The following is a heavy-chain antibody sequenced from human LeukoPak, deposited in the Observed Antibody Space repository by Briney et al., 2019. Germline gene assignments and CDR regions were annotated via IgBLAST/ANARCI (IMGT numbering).Heavy chain of an antibody. CDR1: GFTFSSYA. D-gene: IGHD6-19*01. CDR3: AISRADSSGWGYYYYGMDV. J-gene: IGHJ6*02. Sequence: GGSLRLSCAASGFTFSSYAMHWVRQAPGKGLEWVAVISYDGSNKYYADSVKGRFTISRDNSKNTLYLQMNSLRAEDTAVYYCAISRADSSGWGYYYYGMDVWGQGTTVTVSS. CDR2: ISYDGSNK. V-gene: IGHV3-30-3*01.